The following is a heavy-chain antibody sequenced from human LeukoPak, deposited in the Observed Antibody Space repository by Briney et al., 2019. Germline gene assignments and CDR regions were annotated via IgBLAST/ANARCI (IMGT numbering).Heavy chain of an antibody. V-gene: IGHV3-7*01. J-gene: IGHJ4*02. Sequence: GGSLRLSCAASGFTFSSYWMSWVRQAPGKGLEWVANIKQDGSEKYYVDSVKGRFTISRDNSKNTLYLQMNSLSAEDTAVYYCARDLGDSSGYYFYYFDYWGQGTLVTVSS. CDR1: GFTFSSYW. CDR3: ARDLGDSSGYYFYYFDY. D-gene: IGHD3-22*01. CDR2: IKQDGSEK.